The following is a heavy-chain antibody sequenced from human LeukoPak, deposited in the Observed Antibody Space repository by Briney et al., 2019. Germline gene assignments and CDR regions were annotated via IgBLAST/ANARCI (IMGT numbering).Heavy chain of an antibody. CDR2: IWYDGSNK. CDR3: AKENWDYYGSGRFVDY. V-gene: IGHV3-33*06. CDR1: GFTFSSYG. Sequence: GGSLRLSCAASGFTFSSYGMHWVRQAPGKGLEGVAVIWYDGSNKYYADSVKGRFTISRDNSKNTLYLQMNSLRAEDTAVYYCAKENWDYYGSGRFVDYWGQGTLVTVSS. J-gene: IGHJ4*02. D-gene: IGHD3-10*01.